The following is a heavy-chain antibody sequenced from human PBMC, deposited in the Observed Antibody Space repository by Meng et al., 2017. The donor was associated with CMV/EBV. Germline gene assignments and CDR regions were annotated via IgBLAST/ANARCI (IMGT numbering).Heavy chain of an antibody. CDR3: ARGKALIFGVVTYYYYYYGMDV. CDR1: GYSISSGYY. J-gene: IGHJ6*02. CDR2: IYHSGST. D-gene: IGHD3-3*01. Sequence: GSLRLSCTVSGYSISSGYYWGWIRQPPGKGLEWIGSIYHSGSTYYNPSLKSRVTISVDTSKNQFSLKLSSVTAADTAVYYCARGKALIFGVVTYYYYYYGMDVWGQGTTVTVSS. V-gene: IGHV4-38-2*02.